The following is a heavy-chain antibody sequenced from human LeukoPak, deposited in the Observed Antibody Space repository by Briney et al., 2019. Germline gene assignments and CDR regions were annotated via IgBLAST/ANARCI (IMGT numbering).Heavy chain of an antibody. CDR1: GYTFTSYG. Sequence: ASVKVSCKASGYTFTSYGIGWVRQAPGQGLEWMGWISAYNGNTNYAQKLQGRVTMTTDTSTSTAYMELRSLRSDDTAVYYGAIGLGPTQYSSSWYFDYWGQGTLVTVSS. CDR3: AIGLGPTQYSSSWYFDY. D-gene: IGHD6-13*01. J-gene: IGHJ4*02. CDR2: ISAYNGNT. V-gene: IGHV1-18*01.